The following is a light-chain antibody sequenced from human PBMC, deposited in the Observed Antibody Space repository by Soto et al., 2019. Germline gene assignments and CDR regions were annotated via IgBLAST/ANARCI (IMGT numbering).Light chain of an antibody. Sequence: EIVMTQSPATLSVSPGERATLSCRASQSVSSNLAWYQQKPGQAPRLLMFAASTRATGIPARFSGSGSGTEYTLTISSVQSEDIAVYYCQQYDNWPPLTFGPGTKVDIK. CDR1: QSVSSN. J-gene: IGKJ3*01. V-gene: IGKV3-15*01. CDR2: AAS. CDR3: QQYDNWPPLT.